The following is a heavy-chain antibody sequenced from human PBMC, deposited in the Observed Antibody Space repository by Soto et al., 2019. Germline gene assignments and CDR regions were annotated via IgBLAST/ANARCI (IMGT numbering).Heavy chain of an antibody. CDR3: ARGGYYYGSGEQTNWFDP. J-gene: IGHJ5*02. V-gene: IGHV4-34*01. Sequence: SETLCLTCAVYGGSFSGYCWSWIRQPPGKGLEWIGEINHSGSTNYNPSLKSRVTISVDTSKNQFSLKLSSVTAADTAVYYCARGGYYYGSGEQTNWFDPWGQGTLVTVSS. D-gene: IGHD3-10*01. CDR1: GGSFSGYC. CDR2: INHSGST.